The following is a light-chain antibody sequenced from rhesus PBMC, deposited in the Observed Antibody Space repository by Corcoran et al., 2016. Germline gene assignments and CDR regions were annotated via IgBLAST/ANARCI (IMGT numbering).Light chain of an antibody. V-gene: IGKV1-25*01. CDR3: QQHNSYPYS. CDR1: QGISKY. J-gene: IGKJ2*01. CDR2: DAS. Sequence: DIQMTQSPSSLSASVVDTVTITCQASQGISKYLAWYQQKPGKAPKLLVYDASTLQSGVPSRFSGSGSGTEFTFTISSLQPEDFATYFCQQHNSYPYSFGQGTKVEIK.